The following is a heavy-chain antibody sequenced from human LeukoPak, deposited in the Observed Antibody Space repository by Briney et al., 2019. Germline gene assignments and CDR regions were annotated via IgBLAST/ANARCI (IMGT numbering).Heavy chain of an antibody. CDR2: INHSGST. CDR1: GGSFSGYY. Sequence: SETLSLTCAVYGGSFSGYYWGWIRQPPGKGLEWIGEINHSGSTNYNPSLKSRVTISVDTSKNQFSLKLSSVTAADTAVYYCARGYSGYDYDPHFDYWGQGTLVTVSS. V-gene: IGHV4-34*01. CDR3: ARGYSGYDYDPHFDY. D-gene: IGHD5-12*01. J-gene: IGHJ4*02.